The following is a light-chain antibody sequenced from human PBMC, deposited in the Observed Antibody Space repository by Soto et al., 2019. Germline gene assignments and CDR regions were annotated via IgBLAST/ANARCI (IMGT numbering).Light chain of an antibody. Sequence: DIQMTQSPSSLSASVGDRVTITCRASQSISSYLNWYQQKPWKAPKLLIYAASSLQSGVPSRFSGSGSGTDFTLTISRLQPEDFATYYGQHSYSTPYTFDQGTKLEIK. CDR2: AAS. V-gene: IGKV1-39*01. CDR1: QSISSY. J-gene: IGKJ2*01. CDR3: QHSYSTPYT.